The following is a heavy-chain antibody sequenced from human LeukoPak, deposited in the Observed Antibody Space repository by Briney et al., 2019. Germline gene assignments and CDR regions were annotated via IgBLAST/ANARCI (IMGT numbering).Heavy chain of an antibody. D-gene: IGHD4-17*01. J-gene: IGHJ4*02. CDR3: AKDRHVDYTSDY. CDR2: TPYHGVSR. CDR1: RFIFGSYG. Sequence: PGGSLRLSCAASRFIFGSYGMHWVRQAPGKGLEWVAFTPYHGVSRYYTESVKGRFTISRDNSKSTLYLQMNSLRIEDTAVYYCAKDRHVDYTSDYWGQGTLVIVSS. V-gene: IGHV3-30*02.